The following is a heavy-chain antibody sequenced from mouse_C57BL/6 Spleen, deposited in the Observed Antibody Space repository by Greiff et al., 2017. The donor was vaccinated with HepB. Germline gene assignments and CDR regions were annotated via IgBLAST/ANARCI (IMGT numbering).Heavy chain of an antibody. J-gene: IGHJ1*03. D-gene: IGHD1-1*01. V-gene: IGHV5-6*01. Sequence: EVKLMESGGDLVKPGGSLKLSCAASGFTFSSYGMSWVRQTPDKRLEWVATISSGGSYTYYPDRVQGRFTISRDNAKNTLYLQMSSLKSEDTAMYYCARPDGSSPSYWYFDVWGTGTTVTVSS. CDR2: ISSGGSYT. CDR3: ARPDGSSPSYWYFDV. CDR1: GFTFSSYG.